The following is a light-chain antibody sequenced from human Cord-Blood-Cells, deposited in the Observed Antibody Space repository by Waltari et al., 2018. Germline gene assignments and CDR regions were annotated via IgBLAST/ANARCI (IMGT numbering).Light chain of an antibody. CDR1: QSLVHSDGNTY. J-gene: IGKJ2*01. V-gene: IGKV2-30*02. CDR3: MQGTHWPPDT. CDR2: KVS. Sequence: DVVMTQSPLSLPVTLGQPASISCRASQSLVHSDGNTYLNWFQQRQGQSPRRLIYKVSNRDSGVPDRFSGSGSGTDFTLKISRVEAEDVGVYYCMQGTHWPPDTFGQGTKLEIK.